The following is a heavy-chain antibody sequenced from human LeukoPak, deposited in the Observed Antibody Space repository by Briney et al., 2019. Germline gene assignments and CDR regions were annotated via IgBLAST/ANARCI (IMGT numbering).Heavy chain of an antibody. Sequence: GRSLRLSCTASGFTLADFAMSWFRQAPGKGLEWVGRIKSKTDGGTIDYAAPVKGRFTISRDDSKNTLFLQMNSLKIEDTAVYYCTTVTLRPVGLWGQGTLVTVSS. CDR1: GFTLADFA. D-gene: IGHD3-10*01. J-gene: IGHJ4*02. CDR2: IKSKTDGGTI. V-gene: IGHV3-15*05. CDR3: TTVTLRPVGL.